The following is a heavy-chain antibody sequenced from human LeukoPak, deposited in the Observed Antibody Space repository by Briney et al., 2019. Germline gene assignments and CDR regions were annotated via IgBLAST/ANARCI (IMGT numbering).Heavy chain of an antibody. Sequence: SETLSLTCTVSGGSIRSSYYYWGWIRQPPGKGLEWIGSIYDSGSTYYNPSLKSRVTISVDTSKNQFSLKLNSVTAADTAVYYCAREHYYDSSGYDYWGQGTLVTVSS. V-gene: IGHV4-39*02. J-gene: IGHJ4*02. D-gene: IGHD3-22*01. CDR1: GGSIRSSYYY. CDR3: AREHYYDSSGYDY. CDR2: IYDSGST.